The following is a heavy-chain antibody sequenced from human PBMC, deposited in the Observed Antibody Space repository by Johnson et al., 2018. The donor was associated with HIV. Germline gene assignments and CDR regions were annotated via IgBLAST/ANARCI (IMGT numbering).Heavy chain of an antibody. D-gene: IGHD3-16*01. CDR1: GFTFSTYA. J-gene: IGHJ3*02. V-gene: IGHV3-23*04. CDR3: AKHLSTLVDACDI. CDR2: LTPSGGGT. Sequence: EVQVVESGGGLVQPGGSLRLSCAASGFTFSTYAMSWVRQAPGKGPEWVSALTPSGGGTYYADSVKGRFTISRDNSKNTLYLQLNSLRAEDTAVFYCAKHLSTLVDACDIWGQGTMVTVSS.